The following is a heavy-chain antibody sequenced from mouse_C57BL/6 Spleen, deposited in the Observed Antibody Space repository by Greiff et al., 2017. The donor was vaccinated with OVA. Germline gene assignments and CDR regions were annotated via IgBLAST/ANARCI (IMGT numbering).Heavy chain of an antibody. CDR3: ARHGGDGDAMDY. V-gene: IGHV5-2*01. D-gene: IGHD3-3*01. CDR2: INSDGGST. CDR1: EYEFPSHD. Sequence: EVQGVESGGGLVQPGESLKLSCESYEYEFPSHDMSWVRKTPEKRLELVAAINSDGGSTYYPDTMERRFIISRDTTKKTLYLQMSSLRSEDTALYYCARHGGDGDAMDYWGQGTSVTVSS. J-gene: IGHJ4*01.